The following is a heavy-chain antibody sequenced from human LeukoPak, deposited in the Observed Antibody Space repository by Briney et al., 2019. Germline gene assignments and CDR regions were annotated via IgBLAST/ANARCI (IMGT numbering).Heavy chain of an antibody. J-gene: IGHJ6*02. Sequence: SETLSLTCTVSGVSISSYYWSWLRQPPGKGLEWIGYVYYSGSTNFNPSLKSRVTISVDTSKNQFSLKLSSVTAADTAVYYCARHHAPYGSGTYYNPTYYHYGMDVWGQGTTVTVSS. V-gene: IGHV4-59*08. CDR3: ARHHAPYGSGTYYNPTYYHYGMDV. D-gene: IGHD3-10*01. CDR1: GVSISSYY. CDR2: VYYSGST.